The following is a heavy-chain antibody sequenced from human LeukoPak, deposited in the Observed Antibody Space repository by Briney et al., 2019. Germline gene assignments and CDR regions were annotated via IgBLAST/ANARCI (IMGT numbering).Heavy chain of an antibody. CDR2: ISSSSTHI. Sequence: GGSLRLSCAASGFTLSSYSMNWVRQAPGKGLEWVSYISSSSTHIYYADSVKGRFTISRDNANNSLYLQMNSLRAKDTAVYYCARSYGDEYWGQGTLVTVSS. V-gene: IGHV3-21*01. CDR1: GFTLSSYS. CDR3: ARSYGDEY. J-gene: IGHJ4*02. D-gene: IGHD4-17*01.